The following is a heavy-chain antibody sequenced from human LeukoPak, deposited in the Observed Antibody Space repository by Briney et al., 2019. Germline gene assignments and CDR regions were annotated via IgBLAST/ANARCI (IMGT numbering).Heavy chain of an antibody. CDR2: ISGSGGST. V-gene: IGHV3-23*01. J-gene: IGHJ4*02. D-gene: IGHD5/OR15-5a*01. CDR1: GFTFSSYA. Sequence: HSGGSLRLSCAVSGFTFSSYAMSWVRQAPGKGLEWVSGISGSGGSTYYADTVKGRFTISRDNSKNTLYLQMDSLRAEDTAVYYCAKGLYALRGGVGPYPPLFDYWGQGTLVTVSS. CDR3: AKGLYALRGGVGPYPPLFDY.